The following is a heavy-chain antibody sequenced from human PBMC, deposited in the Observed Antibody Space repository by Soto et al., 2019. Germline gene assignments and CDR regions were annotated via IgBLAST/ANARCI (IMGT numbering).Heavy chain of an antibody. Sequence: QVQLVQSGAEVKKPGSSVKVSCKASGGTFSSYAISWVRQAPGQGLEWLGGIIPIFGTANYAQKFQGRVSSTADESTSTAYMELSSLGSEDTAVYYCARLTGGYRKVKNFDYCGQGTLVTVSS. CDR2: IIPIFGTA. CDR1: GGTFSSYA. CDR3: ARLTGGYRKVKNFDY. J-gene: IGHJ4*02. V-gene: IGHV1-69*01. D-gene: IGHD3-22*01.